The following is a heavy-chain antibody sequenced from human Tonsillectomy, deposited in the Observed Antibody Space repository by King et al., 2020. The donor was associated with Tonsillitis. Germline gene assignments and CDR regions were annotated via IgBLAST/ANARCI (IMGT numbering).Heavy chain of an antibody. J-gene: IGHJ4*02. Sequence: QLQESGPGLVKPSQTLSLTCTVSGVSISSGGYYWSWIRQHPGKGLEWIGYIYYSGSTYYNPSLKSRVTISIDTSKNQVSLKLRSVTAADTAVYYCVSSTFDSSGYSVSYFDHWGQGTLVTVSS. V-gene: IGHV4-31*03. D-gene: IGHD3-22*01. CDR1: GVSISSGGYY. CDR2: IYYSGST. CDR3: VSSTFDSSGYSVSYFDH.